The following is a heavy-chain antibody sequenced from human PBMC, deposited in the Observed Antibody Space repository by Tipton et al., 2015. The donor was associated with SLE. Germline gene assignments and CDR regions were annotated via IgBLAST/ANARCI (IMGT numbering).Heavy chain of an antibody. D-gene: IGHD3-10*01. V-gene: IGHV4-4*07. Sequence: TLSLTCTISGGSIGSHYWTWTRPPAGKGLEWIGRIYTSGSTYYNPSLTSRVTMSVDTSKNQFYLKLSSVTAADTAVYYCARDTAHYGSGDGAFDLWGQGTKVTVSS. CDR3: ARDTAHYGSGDGAFDL. J-gene: IGHJ3*01. CDR2: IYTSGST. CDR1: GGSIGSHY.